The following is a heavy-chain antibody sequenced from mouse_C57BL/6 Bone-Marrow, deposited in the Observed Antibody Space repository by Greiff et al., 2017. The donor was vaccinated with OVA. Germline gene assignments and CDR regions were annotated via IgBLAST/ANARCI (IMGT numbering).Heavy chain of an antibody. CDR1: GFTFSDYG. J-gene: IGHJ2*01. V-gene: IGHV5-17*01. Sequence: EVKVVESGGGLVKPGGSLKLSCAASGFTFSDYGMHWVRQAPEKGLEWVAYISSGSSTIYYADTVKGRFTISRDNAKNTLFLQMTSLRSEDTAMYYCARLDSNYAFDYWGQGTTLTVSS. D-gene: IGHD2-5*01. CDR3: ARLDSNYAFDY. CDR2: ISSGSSTI.